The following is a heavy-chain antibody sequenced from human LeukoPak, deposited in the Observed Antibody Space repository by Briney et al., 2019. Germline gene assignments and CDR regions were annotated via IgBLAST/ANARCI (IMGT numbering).Heavy chain of an antibody. J-gene: IGHJ4*02. Sequence: GASVKVSCKASGYTFSVYFINWVRQAPGQGLEWMGIIYPSGGRTNYAQKFQGRVTMTRDMSTSTFYMDLSSLRSEDTAVYFCARGLCAGGTCYVMDYWGQGTLVTVSS. V-gene: IGHV1-46*01. D-gene: IGHD2-15*01. CDR3: ARGLCAGGTCYVMDY. CDR2: IYPSGGRT. CDR1: GYTFSVYF.